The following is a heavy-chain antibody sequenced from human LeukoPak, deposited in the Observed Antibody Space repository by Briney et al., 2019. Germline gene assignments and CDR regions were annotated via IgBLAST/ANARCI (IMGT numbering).Heavy chain of an antibody. Sequence: PGGSLRLSCAASGFTFSAFWMHWVRPAPGKGLVWVSRINSDDSRATYADSVQGRFTISRDNSKSTLCLQMNSLRAEDTAVYYCAKQLGYCSDGSCYFPYWGQGTLVTVSS. CDR2: INSDDSRA. J-gene: IGHJ4*02. CDR1: GFTFSAFW. V-gene: IGHV3-74*01. D-gene: IGHD2-15*01. CDR3: AKQLGYCSDGSCYFPY.